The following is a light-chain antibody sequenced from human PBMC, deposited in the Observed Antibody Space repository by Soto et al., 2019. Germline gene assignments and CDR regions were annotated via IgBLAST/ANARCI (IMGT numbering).Light chain of an antibody. V-gene: IGLV1-47*01. CDR3: AAWDDSLSGQDVV. CDR2: RNN. Sequence: QSVLTQPPSASGTPGQRVTISCSGSSSNIGSNYVYWYQQLQGTAPKLLIYRNNQRPSGVPDRFSGSKSGTSASLAISGLRSEDEADYYCAAWDDSLSGQDVVFGGGTKRTVL. J-gene: IGLJ2*01. CDR1: SSNIGSNY.